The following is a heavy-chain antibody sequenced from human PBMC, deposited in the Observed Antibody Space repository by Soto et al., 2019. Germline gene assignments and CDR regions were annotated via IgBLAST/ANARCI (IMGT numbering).Heavy chain of an antibody. CDR1: GGSISSGYYY. Sequence: SETLSLTCSVCGGSISSGYYYWSWIRQPPGKGLEWIGNIYYSGNTYYNPSLKSRLIISIDTSKNQFSLKVGSLTAADTAVYYCASSSLYGMDVLGQGTTVTVSS. V-gene: IGHV4-30-4*01. CDR2: IYYSGNT. CDR3: ASSSLYGMDV. J-gene: IGHJ6*02.